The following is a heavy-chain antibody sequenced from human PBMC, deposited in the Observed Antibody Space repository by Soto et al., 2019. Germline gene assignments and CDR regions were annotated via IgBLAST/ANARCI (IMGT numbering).Heavy chain of an antibody. D-gene: IGHD5-18*01. J-gene: IGHJ5*02. CDR1: GGTFSSYA. Sequence: ASVKVSCKASGGTFSSYAISWVRQAPGQGLEWMGGIIPIFGTANYAQKFQGRVTITADESTSTAYMELSSLRSEDTAVYYCARGLPYNGYSYGYAGWFDPWGQGTLVTVSS. CDR3: ARGLPYNGYSYGYAGWFDP. CDR2: IIPIFGTA. V-gene: IGHV1-69*13.